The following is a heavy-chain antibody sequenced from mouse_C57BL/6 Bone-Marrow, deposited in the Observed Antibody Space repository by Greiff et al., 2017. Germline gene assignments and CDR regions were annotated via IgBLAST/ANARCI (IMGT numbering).Heavy chain of an antibody. D-gene: IGHD3-3*01. Sequence: VQLVESGAELARPGASVKLSCKASGYTFTSYGISWVKQRTGQGLEWIGEIYPRSGNTYYNEKFKGKATLTADKSSSTAYMELRSLTSEDSAVYFCARREGPGYFDYWGQGTTLTVSS. V-gene: IGHV1-81*01. CDR3: ARREGPGYFDY. CDR2: IYPRSGNT. J-gene: IGHJ2*01. CDR1: GYTFTSYG.